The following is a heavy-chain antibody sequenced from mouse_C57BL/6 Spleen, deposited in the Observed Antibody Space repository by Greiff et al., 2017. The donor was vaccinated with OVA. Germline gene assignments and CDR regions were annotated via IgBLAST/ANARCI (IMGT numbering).Heavy chain of an antibody. D-gene: IGHD4-1*01. CDR2: ISGGGGNT. J-gene: IGHJ4*01. CDR1: GFTFSSYT. Sequence: EVKLVESGGGLVKPGGSLKLSCAASGFTFSSYTISWVRQTPEKRLEWVATISGGGGNTYYPDSVKGRFTISRDNAKNTLYLQMSSLRSEDTALYYCARLTGTRAMDYWGQGTSVTVSS. CDR3: ARLTGTRAMDY. V-gene: IGHV5-9*01.